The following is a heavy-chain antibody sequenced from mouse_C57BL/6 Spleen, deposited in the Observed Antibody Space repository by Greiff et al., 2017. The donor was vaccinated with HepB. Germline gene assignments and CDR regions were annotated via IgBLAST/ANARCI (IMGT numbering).Heavy chain of an antibody. Sequence: QVQLKQSGAELVRPGTSVKMSCKASGYTFTNYWIGWAKQRPGHGLEWIGDIYPGGGYTNYNEKFKGKATLTADKSSSTAYMQFSSLTAEDSAIYYCARSGGKAWFAYWGQGTLVTVSA. CDR3: ARSGGKAWFAY. J-gene: IGHJ3*01. CDR2: IYPGGGYT. V-gene: IGHV1-63*01. CDR1: GYTFTNYW. D-gene: IGHD3-1*01.